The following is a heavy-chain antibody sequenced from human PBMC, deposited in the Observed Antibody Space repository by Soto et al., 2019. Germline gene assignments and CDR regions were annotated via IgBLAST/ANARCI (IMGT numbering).Heavy chain of an antibody. D-gene: IGHD3-22*01. J-gene: IGHJ6*02. V-gene: IGHV2-26*01. CDR1: GFSLSNARMG. CDR3: ARIVLTYYYDSSGYPRFYYYGMDV. Sequence: SGPTLVNPTETLTLTCTVSGFSLSNARMGVSWIRQPPGRALEWLAHIFSNDEKSYSTSLKSRLTISKDTSKSQVVLTMTNMDPVDTATYYCARIVLTYYYDSSGYPRFYYYGMDVWGQGTTVTVSS. CDR2: IFSNDEK.